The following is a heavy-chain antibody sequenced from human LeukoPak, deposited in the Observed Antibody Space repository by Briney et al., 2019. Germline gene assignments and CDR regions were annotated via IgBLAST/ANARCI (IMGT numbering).Heavy chain of an antibody. D-gene: IGHD3-22*01. CDR3: ARDFDYYDSSGGTFDI. Sequence: ASVKVSCKASGYTFTGYGISWVRQAPGQGLEWMGWISAYNGNTNYAQKLQGRVTMTTDTSTSTAYMELRSLRSDDTAVYYCARDFDYYDSSGGTFDIWGQGTMVTVSS. CDR2: ISAYNGNT. J-gene: IGHJ3*02. V-gene: IGHV1-18*01. CDR1: GYTFTGYG.